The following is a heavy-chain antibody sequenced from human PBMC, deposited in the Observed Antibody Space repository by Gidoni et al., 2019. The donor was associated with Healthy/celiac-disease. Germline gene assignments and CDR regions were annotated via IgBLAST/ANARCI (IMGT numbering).Heavy chain of an antibody. J-gene: IGHJ4*02. CDR2: INPNSGGT. CDR1: GYTFTGYY. Sequence: QVQLVQSGAAVKKPGASVKVSCTASGYTFTGYYMHWVRQAPGQGLEWMGWINPNSGGTNYAQKCQGRVTMTRDTSISTAYMELSRLRSDDTAVYYCARTSIFGGYYFDYWGQGTLVTVSS. V-gene: IGHV1-2*02. D-gene: IGHD3-10*01. CDR3: ARTSIFGGYYFDY.